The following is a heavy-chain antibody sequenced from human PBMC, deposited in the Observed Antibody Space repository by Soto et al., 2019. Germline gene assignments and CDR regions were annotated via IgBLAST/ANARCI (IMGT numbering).Heavy chain of an antibody. CDR3: ARYEFSSGYHQNWFDP. D-gene: IGHD3-3*01. Sequence: SETLSLTCTVSGDSITTGDYCWSWIRQNPGKGLEWIGYIYHSGKTYYNPSLRSRFTMSVDTSKNQFSLSLNSVTAADTAVYYCARYEFSSGYHQNWFDPWGKGTLVTVSS. J-gene: IGHJ5*02. V-gene: IGHV4-31*03. CDR1: GDSITTGDYC. CDR2: IYHSGKT.